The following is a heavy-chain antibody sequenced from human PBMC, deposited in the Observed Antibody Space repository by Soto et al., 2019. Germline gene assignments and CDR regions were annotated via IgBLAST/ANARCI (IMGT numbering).Heavy chain of an antibody. CDR1: GYSFVSYL. J-gene: IGHJ4*01. V-gene: IGHV5-51*01. CDR3: ARRRWGYMARVISYLDY. D-gene: IGHD6-13*01. CDR2: LHPGEDDT. Sequence: ESLKIAFTSFGYSFVSYLICWVRQTPVKGLELVAILHPGEDDTIYSPSFQGQVTISADRSISATFLHWRSVKASDTAMYYCARRRWGYMARVISYLDYWAYGTLVADST.